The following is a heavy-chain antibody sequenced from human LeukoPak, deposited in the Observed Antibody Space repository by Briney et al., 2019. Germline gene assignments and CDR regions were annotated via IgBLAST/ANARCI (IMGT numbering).Heavy chain of an antibody. CDR1: GFTFDDYG. V-gene: IGHV3-20*04. CDR2: INWNGVST. J-gene: IGHJ1*01. CDR3: AREDGFCSGGSCYQH. Sequence: GGSLRLSCAASGFTFDDYGMSWVRQAPGKGLEWGSFINWNGVSTDYADSVKGRFTISRDNAKNSLFLQMNSLRAEDTALYYCAREDGFCSGGSCYQHWGQGTLVTVSS. D-gene: IGHD2-15*01.